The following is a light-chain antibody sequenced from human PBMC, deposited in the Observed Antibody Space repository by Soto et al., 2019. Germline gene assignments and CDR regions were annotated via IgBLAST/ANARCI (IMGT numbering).Light chain of an antibody. CDR2: EVY. J-gene: IGLJ2*01. V-gene: IGLV2-8*01. CDR3: CSCRGSVVV. CDR1: SSDVGTCNS. Sequence: QSALTQPPSASGSPGQSVTISCTGTSSDVGTCNSVSWYQQHPGKVPKLLISEVYKRPSGLPDRFSGSKSGNTASLTVSGLQAEDDADYSCCSCRGSVVVFGGGTKLTLL.